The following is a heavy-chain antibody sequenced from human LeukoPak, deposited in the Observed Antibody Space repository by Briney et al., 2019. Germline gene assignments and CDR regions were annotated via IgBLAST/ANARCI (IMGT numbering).Heavy chain of an antibody. V-gene: IGHV3-30-3*01. CDR2: ISYDGSNK. D-gene: IGHD2-2*01. CDR1: GFTFSSYA. CDR3: ARDHAIVVVPAAPSGAFDI. Sequence: GGSLRLPCAASGFTFSSYAMHWVRQAPGKGLEWVAVISYDGSNKYYADSVKGRFTISRDNSKNTLYLQMNSLRAEDTAVYYCARDHAIVVVPAAPSGAFDIWGQGTMVTVSS. J-gene: IGHJ3*02.